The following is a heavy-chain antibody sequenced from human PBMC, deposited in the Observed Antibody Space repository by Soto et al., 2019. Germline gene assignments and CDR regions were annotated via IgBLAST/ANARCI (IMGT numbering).Heavy chain of an antibody. V-gene: IGHV1-46*01. CDR3: ARAKPTTGDGFNYFDY. CDR2: ISPSGGST. J-gene: IGHJ4*02. D-gene: IGHD1-1*01. CDR1: RYTFTSYY. Sequence: ASVKVSCKASRYTFTSYYIHWVRQAPGQGLEWMGVISPSGGSTSHAQKFQGRLTMTRDTSTSTVYMNLSSLRSEDTAIFYCARAKPTTGDGFNYFDYWGQGTLVTVSS.